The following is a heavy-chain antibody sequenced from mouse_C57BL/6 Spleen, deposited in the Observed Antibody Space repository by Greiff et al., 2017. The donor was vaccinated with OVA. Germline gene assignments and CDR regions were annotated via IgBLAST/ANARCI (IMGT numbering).Heavy chain of an antibody. CDR2: INPSNGGT. CDR1: GYTFTSYW. CDR3: ARGRLPGDYYAMDY. V-gene: IGHV1-53*01. J-gene: IGHJ4*01. Sequence: QVQLQQPGTDLVKPGASVKLSCKASGYTFTSYWMHWVKQRPGQGLEWIGNINPSNGGTNYNEKFKSKATLTVAKSSSTAYMQLSSLTSEDAAVYYCARGRLPGDYYAMDYWGQGTSVTVSS. D-gene: IGHD5-5*01.